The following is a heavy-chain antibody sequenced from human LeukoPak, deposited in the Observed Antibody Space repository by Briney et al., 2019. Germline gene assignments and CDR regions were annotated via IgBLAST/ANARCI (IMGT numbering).Heavy chain of an antibody. D-gene: IGHD2-21*01. CDR3: ARERLLSANWFDP. Sequence: GGSLRLSCAASGFTFSSYSMSWVRQAPRKRLECVSSISSSSSYIYYADSVKGRFTISRDNAKNSLYLQMNSLRAEDTAVYYCARERLLSANWFDPWGQGTLVTVSS. CDR2: ISSSSSYI. V-gene: IGHV3-21*01. J-gene: IGHJ5*02. CDR1: GFTFSSYS.